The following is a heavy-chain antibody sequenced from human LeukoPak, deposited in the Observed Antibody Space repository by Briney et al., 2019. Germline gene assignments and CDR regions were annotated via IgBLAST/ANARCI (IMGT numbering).Heavy chain of an antibody. V-gene: IGHV3-23*01. CDR2: ISGSGGST. Sequence: GGSLRLSCAASGFTFSSYAMSWVRQAPGKGLEWVSAISGSGGSTYYADSVKGRFTISRDNSKNTLYLQMNSLRAEDTAVYYCAKDPYYYDSSGYGAWATQSFTNFFDYWGQGTLVTVSS. CDR1: GFTFSSYA. CDR3: AKDPYYYDSSGYGAWATQSFTNFFDY. J-gene: IGHJ4*02. D-gene: IGHD3-22*01.